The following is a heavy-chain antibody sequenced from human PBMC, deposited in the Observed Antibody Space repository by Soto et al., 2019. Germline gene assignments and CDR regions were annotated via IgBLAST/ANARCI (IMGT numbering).Heavy chain of an antibody. CDR3: ANVHDYSNYLDY. J-gene: IGHJ4*02. V-gene: IGHV3-23*01. D-gene: IGHD4-4*01. CDR1: GFTFSSYA. CDR2: ISGSGGST. Sequence: GGSLRLSCAASGFTFSSYAMSWVRQAPGKGLEWVSAISGSGGSTYYADSVKGLFPISRDNSKNTLYLQMNSRRAEDTAVYYCANVHDYSNYLDYWGQGTLVTVSS.